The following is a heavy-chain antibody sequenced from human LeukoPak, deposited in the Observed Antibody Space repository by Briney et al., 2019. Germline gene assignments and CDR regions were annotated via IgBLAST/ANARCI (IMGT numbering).Heavy chain of an antibody. CDR3: ARGPRGYYDSSGYYYPAPFDY. CDR1: GYTFTSYG. V-gene: IGHV1-18*01. Sequence: ASVKVSCKASGYTFTSYGISWVRQAPGQGLEWMGWISAYSGNTNYAQKLQGRVTMTTDTSTSTAYMELRSLRSDDTAVYYCARGPRGYYDSSGYYYPAPFDYWGQGTLVTVSS. J-gene: IGHJ4*02. D-gene: IGHD3-22*01. CDR2: ISAYSGNT.